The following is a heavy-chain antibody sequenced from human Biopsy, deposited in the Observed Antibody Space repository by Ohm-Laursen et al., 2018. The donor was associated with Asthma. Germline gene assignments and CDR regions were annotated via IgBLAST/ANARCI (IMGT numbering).Heavy chain of an antibody. CDR3: SRDFTIGSGSPFHF. J-gene: IGHJ4*02. CDR1: GFDLRDYT. V-gene: IGHV3-21*01. D-gene: IGHD3-10*01. CDR2: ISSVSRYI. Sequence: SLRLSCTAFGFDLRDYTMNWVRQAPGKGLEWVASISSVSRYIYHATSLRGRFTISRDNAKRSLYLQMDSLRGDDTAVYYCSRDFTIGSGSPFHFWGRGTLVTVSS.